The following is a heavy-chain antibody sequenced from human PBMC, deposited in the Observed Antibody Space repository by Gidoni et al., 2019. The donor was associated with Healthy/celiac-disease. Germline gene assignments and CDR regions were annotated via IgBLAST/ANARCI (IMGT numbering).Heavy chain of an antibody. CDR2: IYYRGST. CDR3: ARWGVHYYDSSGYFDY. Sequence: QLQLQESGPGLVKPSETLSLTCTVSGGPISSSSYYWGWNRQPPGKGLEWIGSIYYRGSTYYNPSLKSRVTISVDTSKNQFSLKLSSVTAADTAVYYCARWGVHYYDSSGYFDYWGQGTLVTVSS. J-gene: IGHJ4*02. CDR1: GGPISSSSYY. D-gene: IGHD3-22*01. V-gene: IGHV4-39*01.